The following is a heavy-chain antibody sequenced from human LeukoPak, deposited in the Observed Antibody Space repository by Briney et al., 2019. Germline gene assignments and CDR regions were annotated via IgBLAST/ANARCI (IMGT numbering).Heavy chain of an antibody. CDR1: GFAFNTYS. D-gene: IGHD6-13*01. V-gene: IGHV3-21*01. CDR2: ISNSSTYI. Sequence: GGSLRLSCAASGFAFNTYSMNWVWQAPGKGLEWVSSISNSSTYIYYADSVKGRFTISRDNANNSLYLQMNGLRAEDTAVYYCARKVAAANPVDYWGQGTLVTVSS. J-gene: IGHJ4*02. CDR3: ARKVAAANPVDY.